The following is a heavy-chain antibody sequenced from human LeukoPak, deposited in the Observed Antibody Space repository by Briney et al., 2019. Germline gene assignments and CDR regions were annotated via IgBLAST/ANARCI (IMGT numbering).Heavy chain of an antibody. CDR1: GFTFSRYS. CDR3: AFLVREPQH. CDR2: ISGSSPLI. V-gene: IGHV3-48*04. Sequence: GGSLRLSCAGSGFTFSRYSMDWVRQAPGKGLEWVAHISGSSPLIYYADSVQGRFTISRDNARNSLYLQMNSLRAEDTAIYYCAFLVREPQHWGQGTLVTVSS. J-gene: IGHJ1*01. D-gene: IGHD3-10*02.